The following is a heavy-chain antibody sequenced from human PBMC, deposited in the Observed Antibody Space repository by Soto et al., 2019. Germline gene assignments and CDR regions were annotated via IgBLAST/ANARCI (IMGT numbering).Heavy chain of an antibody. D-gene: IGHD2-15*01. CDR2: VYYSGTP. V-gene: IGHV4-39*07. CDR1: GGSTRHSSYF. Sequence: SETRSHRCGGSGGSTRHSSYFGCWIRQPPGKGLEWIASVYYSGTPYYNPSLKSRVTISVDTSKNQFSLKLSSVTAADTAVYYCARGSGPNDAFDIWGQGTMVT. J-gene: IGHJ3*02. CDR3: ARGSGPNDAFDI.